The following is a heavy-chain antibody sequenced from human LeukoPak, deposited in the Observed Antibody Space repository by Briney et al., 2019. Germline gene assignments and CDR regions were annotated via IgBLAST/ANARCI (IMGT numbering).Heavy chain of an antibody. CDR2: VSAYNGNT. D-gene: IGHD3-10*01. V-gene: IGHV1-18*01. Sequence: ASVKVSCKASGYTFINYGITWVRQAPGQGLEWMGLVSAYNGNTNYAQKFQDRVTMTTDTSTTTAYMELRSLTPDDTAVYFCARDRGGMAPYWGPGTLVTVSS. CDR3: ARDRGGMAPY. J-gene: IGHJ4*02. CDR1: GYTFINYG.